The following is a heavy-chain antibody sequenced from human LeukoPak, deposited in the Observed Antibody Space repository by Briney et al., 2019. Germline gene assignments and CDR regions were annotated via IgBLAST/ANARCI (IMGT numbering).Heavy chain of an antibody. CDR3: AREVTPPLGMDV. D-gene: IGHD2-21*02. J-gene: IGHJ6*02. V-gene: IGHV4-59*01. CDR2: IYYSGST. CDR1: GGSISSYY. Sequence: SETLSLTCTVSGGSISSYYWSWIRQPPGKGLEWIGYIYYSGSTNYNPSLKSRVTISVDTSKNQFSLKLSPVTAADTAVYYCAREVTPPLGMDVWGQGTTVTVSS.